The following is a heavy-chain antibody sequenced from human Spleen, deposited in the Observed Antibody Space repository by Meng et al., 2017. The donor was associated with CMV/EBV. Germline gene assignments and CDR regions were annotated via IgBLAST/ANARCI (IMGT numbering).Heavy chain of an antibody. J-gene: IGHJ6*02. CDR3: ARGNPVVPVATHYGMDV. CDR2: MNPNNGGT. CDR1: GYTFTGYY. D-gene: IGHD2-2*01. V-gene: IGHV1-2*02. Sequence: ASVKVSCKASGYTFTGYYMHWVRQAPGQGLEWMGWMNPNNGGTNYAQKFQGRVTVTRDTSISAAYVELSRVTSDDTAVYYCARGNPVVPVATHYGMDVWGQGTAVTVSS.